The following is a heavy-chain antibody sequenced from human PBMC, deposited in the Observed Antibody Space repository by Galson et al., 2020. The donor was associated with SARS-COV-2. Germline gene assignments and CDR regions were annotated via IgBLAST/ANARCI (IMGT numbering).Heavy chain of an antibody. CDR2: INAGNGET. J-gene: IGHJ4*02. CDR3: VRRYYDYIYDY. Sequence: ASVKVSCKASGYTLITYAIHWVRQDPGQRLEWMGRINAGNGETKYSEKFQGRVTITRDTSASTAYMELSSLRSEDTAVYYCVRRYYDYIYDYWGQGTLVTVSS. CDR1: GYTLITYA. V-gene: IGHV1-3*01. D-gene: IGHD3-16*01.